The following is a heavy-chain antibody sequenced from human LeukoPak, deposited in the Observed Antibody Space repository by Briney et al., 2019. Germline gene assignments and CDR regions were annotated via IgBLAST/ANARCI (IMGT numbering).Heavy chain of an antibody. CDR3: ARDRIAAAPYGMDV. V-gene: IGHV1-2*06. CDR2: INPNSGGT. D-gene: IGHD6-13*01. J-gene: IGHJ6*02. Sequence: ASVKVSCKASGYTFTGYYMHWVRQAPGQGLEWMGRINPNSGGTNYAQKFQGRVTMTRDTSISTAYMELSRLRSDDTAVYYCARDRIAAAPYGMDVWGQGTTVTVSS. CDR1: GYTFTGYY.